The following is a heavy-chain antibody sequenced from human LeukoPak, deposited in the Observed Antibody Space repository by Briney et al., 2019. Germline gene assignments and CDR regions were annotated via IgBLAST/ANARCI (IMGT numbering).Heavy chain of an antibody. J-gene: IGHJ3*02. CDR1: GGSISSYY. Sequence: PSETLSLTCTVHGGSISSYYWSWVRQPPGQGLEWNGYIYYSGSTNYNPSLKSQVTMSVDTSNKQFALRLSSVTAADTALYYCGRLSTRFCSGGTCYTNGAVDIWGKGTRVTVSS. CDR2: IYYSGST. CDR3: GRLSTRFCSGGTCYTNGAVDI. V-gene: IGHV4-59*08. D-gene: IGHD2-15*01.